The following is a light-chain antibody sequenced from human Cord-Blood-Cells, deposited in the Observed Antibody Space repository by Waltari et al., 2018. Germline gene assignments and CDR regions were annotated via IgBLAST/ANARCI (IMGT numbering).Light chain of an antibody. CDR3: SSYTSSSTGV. V-gene: IGLV2-14*01. CDR2: DVS. Sequence: QSALTQPASVSASPGQSTTISCPGTSSDVGGYNYVSWYQQHPGKAPKLMIYDVSKRPSGVSNRFSGSKSGNTASLTISGLQAEDEADYYCSSYTSSSTGVFGGGTKLTVL. CDR1: SSDVGGYNY. J-gene: IGLJ3*02.